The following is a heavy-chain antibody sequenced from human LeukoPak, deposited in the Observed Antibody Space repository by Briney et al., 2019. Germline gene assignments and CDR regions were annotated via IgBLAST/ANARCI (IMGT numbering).Heavy chain of an antibody. Sequence: XXXXISGSGGSAYYADSVKGRFTISRDNSKNTLYLQMNSLRAEDTAVYYCAKGYTSIWDYYFDYWGQETLVTVSS. V-gene: IGHV3-23*01. J-gene: IGHJ4*02. D-gene: IGHD6-13*01. CDR3: AKGYTSIWDYYFDY. CDR2: ISGSGGSA.